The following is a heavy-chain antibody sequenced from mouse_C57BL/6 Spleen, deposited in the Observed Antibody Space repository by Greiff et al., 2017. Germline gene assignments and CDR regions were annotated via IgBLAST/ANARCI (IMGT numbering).Heavy chain of an antibody. Sequence: DVKLVESGAGLVKPGGSLKLSCAASGFTFSDYGMHWVRQAPEKGLEWVAYISSGSSTIYYADTVKGRLTISRDNAKNTLFLQMTSLRSEDTAMYYCARGIEAMDYWGQGTSVTVSS. J-gene: IGHJ4*01. V-gene: IGHV5-17*01. CDR2: ISSGSSTI. CDR3: ARGIEAMDY. CDR1: GFTFSDYG.